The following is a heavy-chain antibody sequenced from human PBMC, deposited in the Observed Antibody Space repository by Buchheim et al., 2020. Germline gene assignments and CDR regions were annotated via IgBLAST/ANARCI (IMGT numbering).Heavy chain of an antibody. CDR2: IIGSVSRT. V-gene: IGHV3-23*01. J-gene: IGHJ6*02. CDR3: AKGGYCSSSDCYRAYYYYNMDA. CDR1: GFTFNNYA. Sequence: EVQLLESGGGLVQPGGSLRLSCAASGFTFNNYAMNWVRQVPGKGLEWVSGIIGSVSRTYYADSVKGRLTISRDNSKVTLYLQMNSLRAEDTAVYYCAKGGYCSSSDCYRAYYYYNMDAWGQGTT. D-gene: IGHD2-2*01.